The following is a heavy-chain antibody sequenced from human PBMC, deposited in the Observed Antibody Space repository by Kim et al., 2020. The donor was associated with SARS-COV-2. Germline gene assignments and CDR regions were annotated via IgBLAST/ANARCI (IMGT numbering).Heavy chain of an antibody. CDR1: GFTFSSYS. Sequence: GGSLRLSCAASGFTFSSYSMNWVRQAPGKGLEWVSSISSSSSYIYYADSVKGRFTISRDNAKNSLYLQMNSLRAEDTAVYYCARDRGQWLVRSPFDYWGQGTLVTVSS. CDR3: ARDRGQWLVRSPFDY. J-gene: IGHJ4*02. CDR2: ISSSSSYI. V-gene: IGHV3-21*01. D-gene: IGHD6-19*01.